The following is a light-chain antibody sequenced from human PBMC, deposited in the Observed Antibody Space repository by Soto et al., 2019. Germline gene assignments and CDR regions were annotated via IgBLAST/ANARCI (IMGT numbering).Light chain of an antibody. V-gene: IGLV1-44*01. J-gene: IGLJ1*01. CDR3: AAWDDSLSGLYV. Sequence: QSVLTQPPSTSGTPVQRVTISCSGSSSNIGSSTVNWYQQLPGTAPKLLIYSDNQRPSGVPGRFSGVKSVSSASLAIRWIKSEDEADYFCAAWDDSLSGLYVFGTGTKVTVL. CDR2: SDN. CDR1: SSNIGSST.